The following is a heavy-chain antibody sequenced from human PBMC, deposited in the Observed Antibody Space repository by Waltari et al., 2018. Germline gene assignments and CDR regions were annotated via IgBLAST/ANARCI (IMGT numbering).Heavy chain of an antibody. CDR1: GFRVRNYW. CDR3: VRLAQRTYRSPVPGRHYYYGMDV. V-gene: IGHV3-74*03. Sequence: EERLLESGGGLVQPGDSLRLSCTASGFRVRNYWINRVRQAPGKGLVWVARISNDESSLTYADSVKGRFTISRDNAKNTLYLQMKRLRAEDTAVYYCVRLAQRTYRSPVPGRHYYYGMDVWGQGTTVTVSS. J-gene: IGHJ6*02. CDR2: ISNDESSL. D-gene: IGHD3-10*01.